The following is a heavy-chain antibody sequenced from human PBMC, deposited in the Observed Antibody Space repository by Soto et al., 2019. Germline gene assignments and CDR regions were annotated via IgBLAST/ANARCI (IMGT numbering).Heavy chain of an antibody. Sequence: PSETLSLTCAVYGGSFSGYYWSWIRQPPGKGLEWIGEINHSGSTNYNPSLKSRVTISVDTSKNQFSLKLSSVTAADTAVYYCARAVTGYYYYGMDVWGQGTTVTFSS. D-gene: IGHD2-21*02. V-gene: IGHV4-34*01. J-gene: IGHJ6*02. CDR1: GGSFSGYY. CDR2: INHSGST. CDR3: ARAVTGYYYYGMDV.